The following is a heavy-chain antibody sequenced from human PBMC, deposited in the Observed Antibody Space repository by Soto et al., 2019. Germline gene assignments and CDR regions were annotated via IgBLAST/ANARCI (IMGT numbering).Heavy chain of an antibody. V-gene: IGHV4-39*01. CDR1: GGSISSSSYY. Sequence: QLQLQESGPGLVKPSETLSLTCTVSGGSISSSSYYWGWIRQPPGKGLEWIGSIYYSGSTYYNPSLKSRVTISVDTSKNQFSLKLSSVTAADTAVYYCARQGWELRRRNFDLWGRGTLVTVSS. CDR3: ARQGWELRRRNFDL. D-gene: IGHD1-26*01. J-gene: IGHJ2*01. CDR2: IYYSGST.